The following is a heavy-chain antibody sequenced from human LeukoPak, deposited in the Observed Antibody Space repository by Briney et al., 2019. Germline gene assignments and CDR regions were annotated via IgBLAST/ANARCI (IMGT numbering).Heavy chain of an antibody. CDR2: INHSGST. D-gene: IGHD3-10*01. J-gene: IGHJ6*03. Sequence: SETLSLTCAVYGGSFSGYYWSWIRQPPGKGLEWVGEINHSGSTNYNPSLKSRVTLSVDTSKNQFSLKLSSVTAADTAVYYCARHRYGSGHMDVWGKGTTVTISS. CDR1: GGSFSGYY. V-gene: IGHV4-34*01. CDR3: ARHRYGSGHMDV.